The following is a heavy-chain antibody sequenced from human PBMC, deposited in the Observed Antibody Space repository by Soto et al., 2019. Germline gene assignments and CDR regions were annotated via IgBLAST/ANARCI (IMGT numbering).Heavy chain of an antibody. J-gene: IGHJ5*02. V-gene: IGHV1-8*01. CDR3: ARGLAAAGTGFDP. Sequence: ASVKVSCKASGYSFRNYDIQWLRQAAGQGLEWLGFMVPNTGTTGYAQTFQGRVTMTRDTSMNTAYMELSGLRSEDTAVYYCARGLAAAGTGFDPWG. CDR1: GYSFRNYD. CDR2: MVPNTGTT. D-gene: IGHD6-13*01.